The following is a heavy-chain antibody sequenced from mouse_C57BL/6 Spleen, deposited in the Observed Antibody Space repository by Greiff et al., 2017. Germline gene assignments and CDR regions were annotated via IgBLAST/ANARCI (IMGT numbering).Heavy chain of an antibody. J-gene: IGHJ3*01. CDR1: GYTFTSYG. Sequence: QVQLKQSGAELARPGASVKLSCKASGYTFTSYGISWVKQRTGQGLEWIGEIYPRSGNTYYNEKFKGKATLTADKSSSTAYMELRSLTSEDSAVYFCARSHYDYDQAWFAYWGQGTLVTVSA. V-gene: IGHV1-81*01. CDR3: ARSHYDYDQAWFAY. D-gene: IGHD2-4*01. CDR2: IYPRSGNT.